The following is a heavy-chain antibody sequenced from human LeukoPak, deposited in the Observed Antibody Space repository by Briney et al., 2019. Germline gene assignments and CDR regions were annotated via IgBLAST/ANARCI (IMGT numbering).Heavy chain of an antibody. CDR2: IYSGGSA. V-gene: IGHV3-66*01. CDR3: ARGGIQLWFIDY. Sequence: GGSLRLSCAASGFTVSSNYMSWVRQAPGKGLEWVSIIYSGGSAYYADSVKGRFSISRDNSKNTLYLQMNSLRAEDTAVYYCARGGIQLWFIDYWGQGSLVTVSS. D-gene: IGHD5-18*01. J-gene: IGHJ4*02. CDR1: GFTVSSNY.